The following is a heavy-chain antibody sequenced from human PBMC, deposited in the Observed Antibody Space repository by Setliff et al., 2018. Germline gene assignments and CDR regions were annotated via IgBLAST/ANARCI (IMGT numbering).Heavy chain of an antibody. Sequence: GESLKISCKGSGYSFTSYWIAWVRQMPGKGLEWMGIIYPGDSDTRYSPSFQGQVTISADKSISTAYLQWSSLKASDTAMYYCARLGGSDIVVVPAAMAYYYGMDVWGQGTTVTVSS. CDR3: ARLGGSDIVVVPAAMAYYYGMDV. J-gene: IGHJ6*02. D-gene: IGHD2-2*01. CDR1: GYSFTSYW. V-gene: IGHV5-51*01. CDR2: IYPGDSDT.